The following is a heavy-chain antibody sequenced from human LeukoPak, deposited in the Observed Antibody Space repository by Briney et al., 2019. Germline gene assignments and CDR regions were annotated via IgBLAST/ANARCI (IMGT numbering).Heavy chain of an antibody. Sequence: SETLSLTCTVSGGSISSYYWSWIRQPAGKGLEWIGRIYTSRSTNYNPSLKSRVTMSVDTSKNQFSLKLSSVTAADTAVYYCAREPRVYYYYYGMDVWGQGTTVTVSS. CDR1: GGSISSYY. CDR3: AREPRVYYYYYGMDV. J-gene: IGHJ6*02. V-gene: IGHV4-4*07. CDR2: IYTSRST.